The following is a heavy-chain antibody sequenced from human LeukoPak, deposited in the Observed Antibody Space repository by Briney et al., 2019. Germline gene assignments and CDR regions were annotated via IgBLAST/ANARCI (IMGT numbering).Heavy chain of an antibody. V-gene: IGHV3-23*01. D-gene: IGHD6-13*01. Sequence: PGASLRLSCAASRFTFSSYAVSWISQAPGKGLEWVSAISGSGGSTYYADSVKGRFTISRDNSKNTLYLQMNSLRAEDTAVYYCAKGSSSQFDPWGQGTLVTVSS. CDR2: ISGSGGST. CDR3: AKGSSSQFDP. CDR1: RFTFSSYA. J-gene: IGHJ5*02.